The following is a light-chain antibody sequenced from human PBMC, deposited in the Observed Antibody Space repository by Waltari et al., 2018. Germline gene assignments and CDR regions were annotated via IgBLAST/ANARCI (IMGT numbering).Light chain of an antibody. V-gene: IGKV4-1*01. CDR3: QQHHSSPWT. J-gene: IGKJ1*01. CDR1: QSVLNTSNNKNF. CDR2: WAS. Sequence: DIVLTQSPDSLAVSLGARATIHCMYSQSVLNTSNNKNFLSWYQQQPGQPPKLLIYWASTRESGVPDRFGASGSGTDFTLTINSLQADDVAVYYCQQHHSSPWTFAQGTKVEIK.